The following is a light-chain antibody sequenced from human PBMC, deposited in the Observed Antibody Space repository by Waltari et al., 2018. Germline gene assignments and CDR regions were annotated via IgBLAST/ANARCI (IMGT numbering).Light chain of an antibody. CDR1: SSDVGGYNY. Sequence: QSALTQPPSASGSPGQSVPIPCTGTSSDVGGYNYVSWYQQHPGKAPKLMIYEVNNRPSGVPDRFSGSKSGNTASLTVSGLQAEDEADYYCSSYAGSNNYVLFGGGTKLTVL. V-gene: IGLV2-8*01. CDR2: EVN. J-gene: IGLJ2*01. CDR3: SSYAGSNNYVL.